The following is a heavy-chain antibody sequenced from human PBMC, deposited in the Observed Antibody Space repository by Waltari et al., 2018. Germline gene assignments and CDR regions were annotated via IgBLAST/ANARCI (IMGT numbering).Heavy chain of an antibody. CDR2: IRHTGIR. CDR3: ARWNDRGRYFGD. CDR1: GASMNNYF. Sequence: QVQLQSSGPGLVKPSETLSLTCSVSGASMNNYFWNWIRQPPGKGPEWIGYIRHTGIRKGNPTLEGRVTMSVDTSKSQSSLKLTSVTAADTAVYYCARWNDRGRYFGDWGQGTPVTVSS. J-gene: IGHJ4*02. V-gene: IGHV4-59*08. D-gene: IGHD1-1*01.